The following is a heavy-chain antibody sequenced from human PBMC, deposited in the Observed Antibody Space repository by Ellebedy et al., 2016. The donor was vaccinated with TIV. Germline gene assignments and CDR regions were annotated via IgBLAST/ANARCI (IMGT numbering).Heavy chain of an antibody. V-gene: IGHV3-64*04. J-gene: IGHJ1*01. D-gene: IGHD5-18*01. Sequence: GESLKISCSASGFIFSSYAMHWARQAPGKGLEYVSAISSTGGSTYYADSVKGRFTISRDNAKNSLYLQMNSLRAEDTALYYCARGVDTALVEHFQHWGQGTLVTVSS. CDR1: GFIFSSYA. CDR2: ISSTGGST. CDR3: ARGVDTALVEHFQH.